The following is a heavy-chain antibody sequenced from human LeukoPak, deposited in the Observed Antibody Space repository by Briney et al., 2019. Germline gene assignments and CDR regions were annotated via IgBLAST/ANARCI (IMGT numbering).Heavy chain of an antibody. CDR1: GGTFSSYA. D-gene: IGHD2-15*01. J-gene: IGHJ5*02. CDR2: IIPIFGTA. CDR3: ARDEIGYCSGGSCYGWFDP. V-gene: IGHV1-69*13. Sequence: ASVKVSCKASGGTFSSYAISWVRQAPGQGLEWMGGIIPIFGTANYAQKFQGRVTITADESTSTAYMELSSLRSEDTAVYYCARDEIGYCSGGSCYGWFDPWGQGTLVTVSS.